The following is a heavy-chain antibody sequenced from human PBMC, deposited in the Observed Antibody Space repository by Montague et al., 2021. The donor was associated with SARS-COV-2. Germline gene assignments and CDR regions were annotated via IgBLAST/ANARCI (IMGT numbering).Heavy chain of an antibody. Sequence: SETLSLTCSVSGGSISSDYWSWIRQSPGKGLEWIGYIYYRGTTNYNPSLKSRVTFSVDTSKNQFFLKLISVTAADTAVYFCAREDRWNWFDPWGQGVLVTVSS. V-gene: IGHV4-59*12. J-gene: IGHJ5*02. CDR3: AREDRWNWFDP. CDR1: GGSISSDY. D-gene: IGHD5-24*01. CDR2: IYYRGTT.